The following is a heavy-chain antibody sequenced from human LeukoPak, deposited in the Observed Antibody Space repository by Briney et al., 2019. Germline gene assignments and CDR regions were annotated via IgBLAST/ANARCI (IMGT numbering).Heavy chain of an antibody. D-gene: IGHD2-21*02. J-gene: IGHJ4*02. CDR2: ITSKAHGDTT. V-gene: IGHV3-49*04. CDR1: GFTFADFT. Sequence: PGGSLRLSCTGSGFTFADFTMSWVRQAPGRGLEWVGFITSKAHGDTTEYAASVKVRFTISRDDSKSIAYLQMNSLKTEDTAVYYCSRDGSAYCGGDCYSQLFDYWGQGTLVTVSS. CDR3: SRDGSAYCGGDCYSQLFDY.